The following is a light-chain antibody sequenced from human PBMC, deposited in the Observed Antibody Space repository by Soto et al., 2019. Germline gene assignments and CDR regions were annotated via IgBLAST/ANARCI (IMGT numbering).Light chain of an antibody. CDR3: SSYASSSTYV. CDR2: DVS. CDR1: SSDVGGYNY. J-gene: IGLJ1*01. V-gene: IGLV2-14*01. Sequence: QSVLTQPASVSGSPSQSSSISCTGTSSDVGGYNYVSWYQQHPSKAPKLMIYDVSNRPSGVSNRFSGSKSGNTASLTISGLQAEDEADYYCSSYASSSTYVFGTGTKVTVL.